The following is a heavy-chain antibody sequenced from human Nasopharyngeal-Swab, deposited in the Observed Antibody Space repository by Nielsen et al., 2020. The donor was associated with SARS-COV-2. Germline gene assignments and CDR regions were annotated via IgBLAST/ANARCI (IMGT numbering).Heavy chain of an antibody. D-gene: IGHD2-21*01. CDR3: ARAGTPIVGYYYYMDV. J-gene: IGHJ6*03. Sequence: GGSLRLSCAAFGFTFSNDSMHWVRQAPGKGLEWVGIVPEDGSSTSYADSVKGRFTISRDNSKNTLFLQMSSVRVEDTAVYYCARAGTPIVGYYYYMDVWGIGATVIVSS. V-gene: IGHV3-30-3*01. CDR2: VPEDGSST. CDR1: GFTFSNDS.